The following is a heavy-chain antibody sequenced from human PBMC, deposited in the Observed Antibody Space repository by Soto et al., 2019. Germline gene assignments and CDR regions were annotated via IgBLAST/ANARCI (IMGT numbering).Heavy chain of an antibody. CDR2: ISSSSSYI. CDR1: GFTFSSYS. V-gene: IGHV3-21*01. J-gene: IGHJ4*02. D-gene: IGHD6-13*01. Sequence: PAGSLRLSSAASGFTFSSYSMNWVRQAPGKGLEWVSSISSSSSYIYYADSVKGRFTISRDNAKNSLYLQMNSLRAEDTAVYYCARDFKPMAAAGTRILYYFDYWGQGTLVTVSS. CDR3: ARDFKPMAAAGTRILYYFDY.